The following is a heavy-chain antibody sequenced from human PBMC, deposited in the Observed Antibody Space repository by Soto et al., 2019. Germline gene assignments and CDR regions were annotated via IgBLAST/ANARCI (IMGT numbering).Heavy chain of an antibody. Sequence: GGSLRLSCAAPGFTVTNLYMTWVRQAPGKGLEWVSVISSGGSTYYADSVKGVFTFSRDYSKNTLFFEMNSLRAGDTVVYYCARDTFGGAYDFCHGGQGTLVTVSS. CDR2: ISSGGST. V-gene: IGHV3-66*01. J-gene: IGHJ4*02. CDR1: GFTVTNLY. D-gene: IGHD3-3*01. CDR3: ARDTFGGAYDFCH.